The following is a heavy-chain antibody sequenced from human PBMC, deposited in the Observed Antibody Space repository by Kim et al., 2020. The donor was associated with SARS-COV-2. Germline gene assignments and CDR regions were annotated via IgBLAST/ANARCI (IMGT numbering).Heavy chain of an antibody. D-gene: IGHD6-19*01. V-gene: IGHV4-39*07. CDR1: GGSISSSSYY. CDR3: ARDSSGWYIPYFDY. CDR2: IYYSGST. J-gene: IGHJ4*01. Sequence: SETLSLTCTVSGGSISSSSYYWGWIRQPPGKGLEWIGSIYYSGSTYYNPSLKSRVTISVDTSKNQFSLKLRSVTAADTAVYYCARDSSGWYIPYFDYWG.